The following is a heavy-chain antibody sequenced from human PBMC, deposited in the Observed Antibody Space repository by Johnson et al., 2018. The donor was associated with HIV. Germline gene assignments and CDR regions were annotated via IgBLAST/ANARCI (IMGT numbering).Heavy chain of an antibody. CDR3: AKSSGSSGAFDI. Sequence: VLLLESGGGVVRPGGSLRLSCAASGFTFDDYGMSWVRQAPGKGLEWVSGINWNGGSTSYAGSVKGPFTISRDNAKNSLYLQMNSLRAEDTALYYCAKSSGSSGAFDIWGQGTMVTVSS. J-gene: IGHJ3*02. CDR1: GFTFDDYG. D-gene: IGHD2-15*01. CDR2: INWNGGST. V-gene: IGHV3-20*04.